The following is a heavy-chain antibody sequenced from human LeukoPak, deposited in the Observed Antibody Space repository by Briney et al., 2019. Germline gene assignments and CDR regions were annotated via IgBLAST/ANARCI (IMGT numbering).Heavy chain of an antibody. J-gene: IGHJ3*02. V-gene: IGHV3-33*01. D-gene: IGHD3-10*01. CDR2: IWYDGSNK. CDR1: GFTFSSYG. Sequence: PGGSLRLSCAASGFTFSSYGMHWVRQAPGKGLEWVAVIWYDGSNKYYADSVKGRFTISRDNSKNTLYLQMSTLRAEDTAVYYCARERPYGSGNYHAFDIWGQGTMVTVSS. CDR3: ARERPYGSGNYHAFDI.